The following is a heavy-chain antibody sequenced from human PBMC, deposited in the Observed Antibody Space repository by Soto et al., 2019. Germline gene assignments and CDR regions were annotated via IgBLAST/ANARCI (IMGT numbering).Heavy chain of an antibody. D-gene: IGHD2-2*01. CDR3: ARGPRYCSSTTCFSGVTWFDP. Sequence: ASVKVSCMASGYTFTSYGISWVRQAPGQGLEWMGWISSYNGNTNYAQKVQGRVIMTTDTSTSTTYMELRSLRSDDTAVYYCARGPRYCSSTTCFSGVTWFDPWGQGTLVTVSS. CDR2: ISSYNGNT. CDR1: GYTFTSYG. V-gene: IGHV1-18*04. J-gene: IGHJ5*02.